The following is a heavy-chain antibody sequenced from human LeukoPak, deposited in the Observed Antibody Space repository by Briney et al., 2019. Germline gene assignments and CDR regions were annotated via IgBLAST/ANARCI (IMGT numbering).Heavy chain of an antibody. CDR1: GGTFSSYA. D-gene: IGHD1-26*01. Sequence: ASVKVSCKASGGTFSSYAISWVRQAPGQGLEWMGRIIPILGIANYAQKFQGRVTITADKSTSTAYMELSSLRSEDTAVYYCAREVEWELLGDAFDIWGQGTMVTVSS. V-gene: IGHV1-69*04. J-gene: IGHJ3*02. CDR2: IIPILGIA. CDR3: AREVEWELLGDAFDI.